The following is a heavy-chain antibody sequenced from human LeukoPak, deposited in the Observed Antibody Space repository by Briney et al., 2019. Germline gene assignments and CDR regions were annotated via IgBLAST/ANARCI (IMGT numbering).Heavy chain of an antibody. J-gene: IGHJ4*02. CDR3: ARGRDYYDSSGYYATFDY. V-gene: IGHV1-8*03. D-gene: IGHD3-22*01. CDR2: MNPNSGNT. CDR1: GYTFTSYD. Sequence: ASVKVSCKASGYTFTSYDINWVRQATGQGLEWMGWMNPNSGNTGYAQKFQGRVTITRNTSISTAYMELSSLRSEDTAVYYCARGRDYYDSSGYYATFDYWGQGTLVTVSS.